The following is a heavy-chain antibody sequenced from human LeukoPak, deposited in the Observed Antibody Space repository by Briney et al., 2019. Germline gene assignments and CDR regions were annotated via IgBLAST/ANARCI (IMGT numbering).Heavy chain of an antibody. Sequence: ASVKVSCKVSGYTLTELSMHWVRQAPGKGLEWMGGFDPEDGETIYAQKFQGRVTMTRDTSISTAYMELSRLRSDDTAVYYCARSYDFWSGYPNYWGQGTLVTVSS. CDR3: ARSYDFWSGYPNY. CDR2: FDPEDGET. J-gene: IGHJ4*02. D-gene: IGHD3-3*01. CDR1: GYTLTELS. V-gene: IGHV1-24*01.